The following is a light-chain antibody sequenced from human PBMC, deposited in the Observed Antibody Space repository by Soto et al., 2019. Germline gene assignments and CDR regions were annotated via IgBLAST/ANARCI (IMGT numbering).Light chain of an antibody. V-gene: IGKV3-11*01. CDR2: DAS. Sequence: EIVLTQSPATLSLSPGERATLSCRASQSVSSYLAWYQQKPGQAPRLLIYDASNRATGIPARFSGSGSGTDFTLTISSIEAEDFAVYYCQQRSNWPPELPFGGGTKVEIK. CDR1: QSVSSY. CDR3: QQRSNWPPELP. J-gene: IGKJ4*01.